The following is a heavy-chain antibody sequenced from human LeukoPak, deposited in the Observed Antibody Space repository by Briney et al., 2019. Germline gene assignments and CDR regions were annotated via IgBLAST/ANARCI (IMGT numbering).Heavy chain of an antibody. D-gene: IGHD3-16*02. J-gene: IGHJ4*02. CDR1: GGAISSGGYY. CDR3: AREAHYDYVWGSYRYSYFDY. CDR2: IYYSGST. Sequence: SQTLSLTCTVSGGAISSGGYYWRWIRQHPGKGLEWIGDIYYSGSTYYNPSLKSRVTISVDTSKNQFSLKLSSVTAADTAVYYCAREAHYDYVWGSYRYSYFDYWGQGTLVTVSS. V-gene: IGHV4-31*03.